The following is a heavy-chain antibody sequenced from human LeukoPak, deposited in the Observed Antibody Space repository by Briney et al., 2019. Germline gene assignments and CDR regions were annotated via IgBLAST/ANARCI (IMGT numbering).Heavy chain of an antibody. V-gene: IGHV3-23*01. J-gene: IGHJ4*02. CDR2: ISGSGGST. Sequence: PGGSLRLSCAASGFTFSSYAMSWVRLAPGKGLEWVSPISGSGGSTYYADSVKGRFTISRDNSKNTLYLQMNSLRAEDTAVYYCAKDQELLWFGELWAPRDYWGQGTLVTVSS. CDR3: AKDQELLWFGELWAPRDY. CDR1: GFTFSSYA. D-gene: IGHD3-10*01.